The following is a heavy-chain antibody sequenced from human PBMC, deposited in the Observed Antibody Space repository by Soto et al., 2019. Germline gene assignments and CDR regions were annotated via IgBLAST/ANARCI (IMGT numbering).Heavy chain of an antibody. Sequence: ASVKVSCKVSGYPLTELSIHWVRQAPGKGLEWMGGFDPEDGETIYAQKFQGRVTMTEDTSTDTAYMELSSLRSEDTAVYYCATGLRFISCLVCDAFDIWGQGTMVTVSS. D-gene: IGHD4-17*01. CDR1: GYPLTELS. V-gene: IGHV1-24*01. CDR2: FDPEDGET. J-gene: IGHJ3*02. CDR3: ATGLRFISCLVCDAFDI.